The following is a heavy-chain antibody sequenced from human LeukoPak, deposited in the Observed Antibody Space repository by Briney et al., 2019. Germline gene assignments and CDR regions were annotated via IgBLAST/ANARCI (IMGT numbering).Heavy chain of an antibody. CDR1: GGSFSGYY. CDR2: INHSGST. V-gene: IGHV4-34*01. Sequence: SETLSLTCAVYGGSFSGYYWSWIRQPPGKGLEWIGEINHSGSTNYNPSLKSRVTISVDTSKNQFSLKLSSVTAADTAVYYCARDRRLATITPFDYWGQGALVTVSS. J-gene: IGHJ4*02. CDR3: ARDRRLATITPFDY. D-gene: IGHD5-24*01.